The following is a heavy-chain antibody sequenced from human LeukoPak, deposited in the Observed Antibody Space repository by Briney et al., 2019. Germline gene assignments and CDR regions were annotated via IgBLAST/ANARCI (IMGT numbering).Heavy chain of an antibody. J-gene: IGHJ4*02. CDR2: INPDGSEK. CDR3: ARDDPNWDPSSYYFDS. V-gene: IGHV3-7*01. Sequence: GGSLRLSCAASGFALSIHWLTWVRQTPGKGLEWVAHINPDGSEKSYVDSARGRFTISRDNAKNSLYLQMNSLRDEDTAVYYCARDDPNWDPSSYYFDSWGQGVLVTVSS. D-gene: IGHD3-10*01. CDR1: GFALSIHW.